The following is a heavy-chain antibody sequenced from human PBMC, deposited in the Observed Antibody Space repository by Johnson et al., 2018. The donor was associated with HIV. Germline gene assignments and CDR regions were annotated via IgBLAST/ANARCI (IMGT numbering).Heavy chain of an antibody. Sequence: QVQVVESGGGVVQPGGSLRLSCAASGFTFSSYGMHWVRQAPGKGLEWVAFIRSDGSNKYSADSVQGRFTISRDNSKNTLYLQMNSRRAEDTAVYYCAKAGQLVAATSAFDIWGQGTMVTVSS. V-gene: IGHV3-30*02. J-gene: IGHJ3*02. CDR3: AKAGQLVAATSAFDI. CDR1: GFTFSSYG. CDR2: IRSDGSNK. D-gene: IGHD2-15*01.